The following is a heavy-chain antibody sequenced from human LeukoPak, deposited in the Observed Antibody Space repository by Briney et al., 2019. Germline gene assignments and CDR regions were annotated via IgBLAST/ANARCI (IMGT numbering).Heavy chain of an antibody. V-gene: IGHV3-23*01. CDR3: AKDRSDSSTWYAGSH. D-gene: IGHD6-13*01. CDR1: GFTFSTYA. Sequence: PGGSLRLSCAASGFTFSTYAMSWVRQAPGKGLEWVSGISGSGESTYYADSVKGRFTISRDNSKNTLYLQMNSLRAEDTAVYYCAKDRSDSSTWYAGSHWGQGTLVTVSS. J-gene: IGHJ4*02. CDR2: ISGSGEST.